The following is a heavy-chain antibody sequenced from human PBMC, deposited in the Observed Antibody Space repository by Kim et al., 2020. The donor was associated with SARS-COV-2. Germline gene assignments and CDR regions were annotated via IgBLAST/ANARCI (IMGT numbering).Heavy chain of an antibody. CDR2: MTPNSGNT. Sequence: ASVKVSCKASGYTFSSSDINWVRQATGQGLEWMGWMTPNSGNTGYAQKFQGRVTMTRNTSTSTAYMDLSSLRSEDTAVYYCARGHAWNGGPYYFDYWGQGTLVTVSS. CDR3: ARGHAWNGGPYYFDY. D-gene: IGHD1-1*01. CDR1: GYTFSSSD. J-gene: IGHJ4*02. V-gene: IGHV1-8*01.